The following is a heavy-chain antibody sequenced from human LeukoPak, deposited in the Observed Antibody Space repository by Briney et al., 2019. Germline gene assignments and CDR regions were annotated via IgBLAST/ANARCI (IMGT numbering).Heavy chain of an antibody. J-gene: IGHJ4*02. CDR3: ARGYTSSSEPFDY. Sequence: PSETLSLTCTVSGGSISSYYWSWIRQPPGKGLEWIGYIYYSGSTYYNPSLRSRVTISVDTSKNQFSLKLASVTAADTAVYYCARGYTSSSEPFDYWGQGTLVTVSS. D-gene: IGHD6-6*01. CDR1: GGSISSYY. CDR2: IYYSGST. V-gene: IGHV4-59*01.